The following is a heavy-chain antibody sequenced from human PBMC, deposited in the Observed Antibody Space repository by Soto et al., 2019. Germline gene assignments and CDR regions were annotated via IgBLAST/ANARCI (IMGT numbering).Heavy chain of an antibody. CDR1: GFTFDDHA. CDR2: ISWNGDDI. V-gene: IGHV3-9*01. CDR3: AKDRKSEFPRGWGLDY. D-gene: IGHD6-19*01. J-gene: IGHJ4*02. Sequence: ELQLVESGGGVVQFGRSLRLSCEASGFTFDDHAMHWVRQVPGKGLEWVSGISWNGDDIGYVDSVKGRFTISRDNVKNVLYLQMDSLTTDDTDVYFCAKDRKSEFPRGWGLDYWGQGPLVTVSS.